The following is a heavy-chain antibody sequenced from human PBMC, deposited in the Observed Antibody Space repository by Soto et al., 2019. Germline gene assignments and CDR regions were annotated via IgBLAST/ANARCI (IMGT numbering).Heavy chain of an antibody. J-gene: IGHJ6*02. V-gene: IGHV3-30*18. Sequence: QVQLVESGGGVVQPGRSLRLSCAASGFTFSSYGMHWVRQAPGKGLEWVAVISYDGSNKYYADSVKGRFTISRDNSKNTLYLQMNSLGAEDTAVYYCAKGGYSSSWYPYYYGMDVWGQGTTVTVSS. CDR2: ISYDGSNK. CDR1: GFTFSSYG. CDR3: AKGGYSSSWYPYYYGMDV. D-gene: IGHD6-13*01.